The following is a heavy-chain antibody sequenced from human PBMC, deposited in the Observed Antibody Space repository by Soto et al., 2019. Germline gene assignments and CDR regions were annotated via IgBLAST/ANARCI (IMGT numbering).Heavy chain of an antibody. Sequence: GASVKVSCKASGYTFTSYAMHWVRQAPGRRLEWMGWINAGNGNTKYSQKFQGRVTITRDTSASTAYMELSSLRSEDTAVYYCARVVGPIAVAAYGSFDYWGQGTLVTVSS. D-gene: IGHD6-19*01. J-gene: IGHJ4*02. V-gene: IGHV1-3*01. CDR3: ARVVGPIAVAAYGSFDY. CDR1: GYTFTSYA. CDR2: INAGNGNT.